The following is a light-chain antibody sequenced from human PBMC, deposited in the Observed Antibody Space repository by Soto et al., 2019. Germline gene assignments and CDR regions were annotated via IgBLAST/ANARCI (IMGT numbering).Light chain of an antibody. Sequence: QSALTQPASVSGSPGQSITISCTGTSSDVGFYNYVSWYQQHPGKAPKLIMYEVSNRPSGVSNRFSGSKSGNTASLTISGLQAEDEADYYCNSYTSKSTGVFGTGTKLTVL. CDR2: EVS. CDR3: NSYTSKSTGV. J-gene: IGLJ1*01. CDR1: SSDVGFYNY. V-gene: IGLV2-14*01.